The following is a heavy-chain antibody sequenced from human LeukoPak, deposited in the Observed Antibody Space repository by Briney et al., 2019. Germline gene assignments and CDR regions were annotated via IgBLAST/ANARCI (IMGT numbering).Heavy chain of an antibody. D-gene: IGHD4-17*01. CDR3: AGPPARGYGDHYFDY. V-gene: IGHV3-11*01. Sequence: GGSLRLSCAASGFTFSDYYMSWIRQAPGKGLEWVSYISSSGSTIYYADSVKGRFTISRDDAKNSLYLQMNSLRAEDTAVYYCAGPPARGYGDHYFDYWGQGTLVTVSS. J-gene: IGHJ4*02. CDR1: GFTFSDYY. CDR2: ISSSGSTI.